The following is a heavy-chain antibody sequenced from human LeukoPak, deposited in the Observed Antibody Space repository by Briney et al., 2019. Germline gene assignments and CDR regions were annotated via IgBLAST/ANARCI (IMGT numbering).Heavy chain of an antibody. CDR1: GFTFNKYW. J-gene: IGHJ4*02. D-gene: IGHD3-22*01. CDR2: ISQDGSEK. CDR3: ERAVGSSGCDY. V-gene: IGHV3-7*01. Sequence: GGSLRLSRAASGFTFNKYWLTWVRQAPGKGLEWVAKISQDGSEKYYVDSVKGRFTISRDSGKNSLYLQMNSLRVEDTAVYYCERAVGSSGCDYWGQGTLVTVSS.